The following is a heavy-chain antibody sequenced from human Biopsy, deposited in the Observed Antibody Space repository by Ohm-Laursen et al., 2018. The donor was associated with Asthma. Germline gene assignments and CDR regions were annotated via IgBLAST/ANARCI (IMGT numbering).Heavy chain of an antibody. Sequence: RSLRLSCTAPGFNFRTSGMHWVRQAPGKGLEWLAVISDDAINTYYADSVKGRFTLSRDNSENTLYLHMSSLRTDDTALYYCAKMSEPSYWGQGTWVTVSS. CDR1: GFNFRTSG. J-gene: IGHJ4*02. D-gene: IGHD1-26*01. CDR3: AKMSEPSY. CDR2: ISDDAINT. V-gene: IGHV3-30*18.